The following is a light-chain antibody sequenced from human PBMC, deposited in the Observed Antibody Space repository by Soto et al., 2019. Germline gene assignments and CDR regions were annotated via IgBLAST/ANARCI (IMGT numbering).Light chain of an antibody. V-gene: IGLV2-11*01. CDR2: DVN. Sequence: QSVLTQPRSVSGSPGQSVTFSCTGTSGDIGAYNYVSWYQFHPGKAPKMIIYDVNKRPSGVPDRFSGSKSGNMASLTISWLQAEDEADYYCCSYAHTSRVFGGGTKLTVL. J-gene: IGLJ3*02. CDR3: CSYAHTSRV. CDR1: SGDIGAYNY.